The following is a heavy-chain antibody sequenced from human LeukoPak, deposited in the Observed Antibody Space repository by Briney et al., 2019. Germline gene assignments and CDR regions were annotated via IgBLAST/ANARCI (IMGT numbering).Heavy chain of an antibody. CDR2: IYYSGRT. Sequence: SETLSLTCTVSGGSISSYYWSWIRQPPGKGLEWMGYIYYSGRTNYNPSLKSRVTISVDTSKNQFSLKLSSVTAADTAVYYCARGLTYYYDSSGYYWGEGTLVTVSS. CDR1: GGSISSYY. CDR3: ARGLTYYYDSSGYY. D-gene: IGHD3-22*01. V-gene: IGHV4-59*12. J-gene: IGHJ4*02.